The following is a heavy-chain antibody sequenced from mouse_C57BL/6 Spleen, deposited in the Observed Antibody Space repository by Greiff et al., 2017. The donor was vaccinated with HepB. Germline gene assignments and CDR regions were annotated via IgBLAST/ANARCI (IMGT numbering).Heavy chain of an antibody. CDR2: INPNNGGT. V-gene: IGHV1-26*01. CDR1: GYTFTDYY. Sequence: VQLQQSGPELVKPGASVKISCKASGYTFTDYYMNWVKQSHGKSLEWIGDINPNNGGTSYNQKFKGKATLTVDKSSSTAYMELRSLTSEDSAVYYCARWKSWYFDVWGTGTTVTVSS. CDR3: ARWKSWYFDV. J-gene: IGHJ1*03.